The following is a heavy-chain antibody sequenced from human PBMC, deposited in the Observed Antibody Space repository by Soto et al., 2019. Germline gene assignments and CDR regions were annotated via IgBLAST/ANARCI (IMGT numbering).Heavy chain of an antibody. CDR3: AKGCSTGGNCCIIDY. CDR2: ISYDGSTK. V-gene: IGHV3-30*18. CDR1: GFTFSSHG. D-gene: IGHD2-8*02. Sequence: QVQLVESGGGVVQPGRSLRLSCAASGFTFSSHGMHWVRQTPGKGLEWVAVISYDGSTKYYADSVKGRFTTSRDNSNNTLYLQMNSLRVEDTAVYYCAKGCSTGGNCCIIDYWGQGTLVTVSS. J-gene: IGHJ4*02.